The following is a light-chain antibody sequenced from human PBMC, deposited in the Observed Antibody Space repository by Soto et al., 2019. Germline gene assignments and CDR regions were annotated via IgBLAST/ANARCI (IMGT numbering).Light chain of an antibody. CDR1: QDIRGA. CDR2: DVS. J-gene: IGKJ5*01. Sequence: AIQVTQSPSSLSASVGDRVTFTCRASQDIRGALAWYEQKPGKAPKLLIYDVSTLESGVPSRFSGSGSGTEFTLTISSLQPEDFGTYYCQHFNSYPITFGHGTRLEIK. CDR3: QHFNSYPIT. V-gene: IGKV1-13*02.